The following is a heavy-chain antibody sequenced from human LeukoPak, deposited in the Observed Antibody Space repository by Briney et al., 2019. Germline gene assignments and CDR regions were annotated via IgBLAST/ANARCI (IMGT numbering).Heavy chain of an antibody. V-gene: IGHV4-39*07. Sequence: SQTLSPTCTVSGGSISSGDYYWSWIRQPPGKGLEWIGSIYHSGSTYYNPSLKSRVTISVDTSKNQFSLKLSSVTAADTAVYYCAREGSGWPFDYWGQGTLVTVSS. CDR3: AREGSGWPFDY. CDR1: GGSISSGDYY. J-gene: IGHJ4*02. D-gene: IGHD6-19*01. CDR2: IYHSGST.